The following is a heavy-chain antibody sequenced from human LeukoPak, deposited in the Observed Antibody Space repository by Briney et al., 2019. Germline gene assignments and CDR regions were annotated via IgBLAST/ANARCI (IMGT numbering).Heavy chain of an antibody. CDR3: ARDTVGASYY. V-gene: IGHV3-48*02. CDR1: GFTFWSNV. CDR2: ISITSKTI. D-gene: IGHD1-26*01. Sequence: GGSLRLSCTGSGFTFWSNVMSWVRQPPGKGLEWVSYISITSKTIKYADTVKGRFTVSRDNAKNSLYLQMNSLRDEDTAVYYCARDTVGASYYWGQGTLVTVSS. J-gene: IGHJ4*02.